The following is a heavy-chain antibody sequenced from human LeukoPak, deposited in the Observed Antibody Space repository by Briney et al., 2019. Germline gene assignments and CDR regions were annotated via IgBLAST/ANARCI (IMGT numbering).Heavy chain of an antibody. J-gene: IGHJ4*02. D-gene: IGHD6-13*01. V-gene: IGHV1-8*01. CDR1: VYTFTSSD. CDR3: ARGRSGLAAAGTYDY. Sequence: GASVKVSFTASVYTFTSSDINWVRQAPGQGVEWMGWINPKSGRTGYAKKFQARVSMTMNTSISTAYMEVSSLRFEDTAVYYCARGRSGLAAAGTYDYWGQGTLITVSS. CDR2: INPKSGRT.